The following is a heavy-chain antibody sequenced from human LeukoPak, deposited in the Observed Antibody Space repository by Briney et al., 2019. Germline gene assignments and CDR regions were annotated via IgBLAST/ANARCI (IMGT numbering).Heavy chain of an antibody. D-gene: IGHD6-6*01. CDR3: ARDKSIAARNAFDI. V-gene: IGHV3-48*03. J-gene: IGHJ3*02. CDR1: GFTFSIFE. Sequence: PGGSLRLSCAASGFTFSIFEMNWVRQAPGKGLEWVSYISSSGSTIYYADSVKGRFTTSRDNAKNSLYLQMNSLRAEDTAVYYCARDKSIAARNAFDIWGQGTMVTVSS. CDR2: ISSSGSTI.